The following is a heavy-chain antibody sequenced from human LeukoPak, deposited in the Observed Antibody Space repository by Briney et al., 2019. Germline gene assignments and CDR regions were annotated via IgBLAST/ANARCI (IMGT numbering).Heavy chain of an antibody. V-gene: IGHV1-69*13. CDR2: IIPIFGTA. Sequence: SVKVSCKASGGTFSSYAISWVRQAPGQGLEWMGGIIPIFGTANYAQKFQGRVTITADESTSTAYMELSSLRSDDTAVYYCARDYSGDSSGYYSSDYWGQGTLVTVSS. D-gene: IGHD3-22*01. CDR1: GGTFSSYA. J-gene: IGHJ4*02. CDR3: ARDYSGDSSGYYSSDY.